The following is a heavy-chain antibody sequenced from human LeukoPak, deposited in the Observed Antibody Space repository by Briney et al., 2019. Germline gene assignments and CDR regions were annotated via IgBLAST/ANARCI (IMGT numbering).Heavy chain of an antibody. D-gene: IGHD3-22*01. CDR3: AKYYVTSGLVINY. CDR2: ISAYNGNT. V-gene: IGHV1-18*01. Sequence: GGSVKDSCKASGYTFTRYGISWVRQAPGQGLEGMGWISAYNGNTNNAQKLQGRVTMTTATSTSTAYMELRSLRSDDTAVYYCAKYYVTSGLVINYWGQGTLVTASS. CDR1: GYTFTRYG. J-gene: IGHJ4*02.